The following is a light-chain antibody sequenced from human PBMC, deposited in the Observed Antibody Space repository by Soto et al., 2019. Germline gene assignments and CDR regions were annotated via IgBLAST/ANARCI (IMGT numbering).Light chain of an antibody. J-gene: IGLJ2*01. V-gene: IGLV2-11*01. CDR1: RSDVGGYNY. CDR3: CSYAGYSLWV. Sequence: QSALTQPRSVSGSPGQSVTISCTGTRSDVGGYNYVSWYQQHPGKAFKLMIHDVSKRPSGVPDRFSGSKSGNTASLTISGLQAEDEADYYCCSYAGYSLWVFGGGTKVTVL. CDR2: DVS.